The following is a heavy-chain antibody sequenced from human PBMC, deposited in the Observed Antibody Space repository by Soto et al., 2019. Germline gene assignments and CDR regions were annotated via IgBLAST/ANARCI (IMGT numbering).Heavy chain of an antibody. Sequence: QVQLVESGGGVVQPGRSLRLSCTASGFTFSNYAMHWVRQAPGKGLEWVAVITYDGSNKYYADSVKGRFTISRDNSKNTLYLQMNSLTTEDTGVYYCARDGGCSGGSCYNSLGYYYYYGMDVWGQGTTVTVSS. CDR2: ITYDGSNK. V-gene: IGHV3-30-3*01. CDR1: GFTFSNYA. J-gene: IGHJ6*02. CDR3: ARDGGCSGGSCYNSLGYYYYYGMDV. D-gene: IGHD2-15*01.